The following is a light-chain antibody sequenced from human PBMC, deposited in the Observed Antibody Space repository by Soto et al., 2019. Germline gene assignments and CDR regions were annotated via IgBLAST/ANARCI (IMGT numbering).Light chain of an antibody. CDR2: AAS. V-gene: IGKV1-8*01. J-gene: IGKJ5*01. CDR3: QQYYSYPIT. Sequence: HMTHSPSSLSASIGYRVTMTCQASQDISNYLNWYQQKPGKAPKLLIYAASTLQSGVPSRFSGSGSGTDFTLTISCLQSEDFATYYCQQYYSYPITFGQGTRLEIK. CDR1: QDISNY.